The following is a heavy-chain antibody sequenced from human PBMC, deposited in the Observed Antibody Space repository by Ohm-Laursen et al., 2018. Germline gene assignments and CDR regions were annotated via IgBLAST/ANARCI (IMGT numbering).Heavy chain of an antibody. CDR2: LWSDGNTK. V-gene: IGHV3-33*01. CDR1: GFIFSAYG. Sequence: SLRLSCSVSGFIFSAYGMHWVRQAPGKGLEWVAVLWSDGNTKYYADSVKGRFTISRDNSKNTLYLQMDSLRAEDTAVYYCARDKDAFEIGGKGTMVTASS. J-gene: IGHJ3*02. CDR3: ARDKDAFEI.